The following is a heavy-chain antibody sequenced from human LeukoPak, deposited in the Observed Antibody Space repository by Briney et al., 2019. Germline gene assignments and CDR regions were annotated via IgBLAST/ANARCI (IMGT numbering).Heavy chain of an antibody. CDR1: GGSFSGYY. J-gene: IGHJ4*02. CDR3: ARGLGSYCSSTSCAPFDY. V-gene: IGHV4-34*01. D-gene: IGHD2-2*01. CDR2: INHSGST. Sequence: SETLSLTCAVYGGSFSGYYWSWIRQPPGKGLEWIGEINHSGSTNYHPSLKSRVTISVDTSKNQFSLKLSSVTAADTAVYYCARGLGSYCSSTSCAPFDYWGQGTLVTVSS.